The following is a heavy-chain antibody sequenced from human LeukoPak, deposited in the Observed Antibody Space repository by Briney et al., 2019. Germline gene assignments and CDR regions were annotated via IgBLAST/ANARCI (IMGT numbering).Heavy chain of an antibody. V-gene: IGHV1-69*01. J-gene: IGHJ3*02. CDR2: IIPIFGTA. CDR3: ARVRETMVRGVRAQTDAFDI. CDR1: GGTFSSYA. D-gene: IGHD3-10*01. Sequence: SVKVSCKASGGTFSSYAISWVRQAPGQGLEWMGGIIPIFGTANYAQKFQGRVTITADESTSTAYMELSSLRSEDTAVYYCARVRETMVRGVRAQTDAFDIWGQGTMVTVSS.